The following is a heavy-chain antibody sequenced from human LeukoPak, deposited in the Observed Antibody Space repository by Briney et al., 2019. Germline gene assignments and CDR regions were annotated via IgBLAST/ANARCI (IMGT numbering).Heavy chain of an antibody. CDR2: ISSTSTYI. D-gene: IGHD5-24*01. CDR1: GFIFSRYT. CDR3: ASPRDGYNSFDY. Sequence: GGSLRLSCAASGFIFSRYTMNWVRQAPGKGLEWVSSISSTSTYIYYADSVKGRFTISRDNAKNSLYLQMNSLRAEDTAVYYCASPRDGYNSFDYWGQGTLVTVSS. V-gene: IGHV3-21*01. J-gene: IGHJ4*02.